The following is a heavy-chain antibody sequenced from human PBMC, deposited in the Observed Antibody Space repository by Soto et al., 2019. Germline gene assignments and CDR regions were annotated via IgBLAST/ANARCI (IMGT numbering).Heavy chain of an antibody. CDR1: GFSVTSNY. J-gene: IGHJ4*02. D-gene: IGHD3-9*01. CDR3: ARVTTFYDILNSSYALTYFDY. Sequence: GGSLRLSCAASGFSVTSNYMTWVRQAPGKGLECVSVIYAGGNTYYPDSVKGRFTISSDNSKNTLFLQMNNLRAEDTAVYYCARVTTFYDILNSSYALTYFDYWGQGTRVTVSS. CDR2: IYAGGNT. V-gene: IGHV3-53*01.